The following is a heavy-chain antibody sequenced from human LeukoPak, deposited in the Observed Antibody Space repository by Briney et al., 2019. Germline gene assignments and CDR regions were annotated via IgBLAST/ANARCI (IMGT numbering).Heavy chain of an antibody. V-gene: IGHV4-30-2*01. CDR2: IDHSGST. Sequence: PAETLSLTCAVSGGSISSGGYPWSWIRQPTGKGLEWIVYIDHSGSTYYNPSLKRRVTISVDRPKIQFSLKLSSVTAADTAVYYCARAHCSGGSCYGWRYFDLWGRGSHVGVCS. D-gene: IGHD2-15*01. CDR3: ARAHCSGGSCYGWRYFDL. CDR1: GGSISSGGYP. J-gene: IGHJ2*01.